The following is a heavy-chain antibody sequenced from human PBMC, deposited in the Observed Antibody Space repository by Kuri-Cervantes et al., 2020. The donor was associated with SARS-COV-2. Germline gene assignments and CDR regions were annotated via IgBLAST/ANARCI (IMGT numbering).Heavy chain of an antibody. CDR2: ISTSDGST. J-gene: IGHJ4*02. D-gene: IGHD1-26*01. Sequence: GESLKISCAASGFTFSSYAMTWVRQAPGKGLEWVSAISTSDGSTYYADSVKGRFTISRDNSKNTLYLQMNSLRAEDTAVYYCTGGDDYWGQGTLVTVSS. CDR3: TGGDDY. CDR1: GFTFSSYA. V-gene: IGHV3-23*01.